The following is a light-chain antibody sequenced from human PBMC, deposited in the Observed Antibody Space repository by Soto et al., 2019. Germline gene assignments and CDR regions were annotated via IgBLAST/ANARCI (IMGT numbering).Light chain of an antibody. Sequence: DIQMTQSPSSLSASVGDRVTITCRASQDISNYLAWYQQKPGKIPKLLIYAASTLQSVLPSRFSGSGSGADFTLTISSLQPEDVATYYCQKYNSAPPFTFGPGTKVDIK. CDR2: AAS. CDR3: QKYNSAPPFT. CDR1: QDISNY. J-gene: IGKJ3*01. V-gene: IGKV1-27*01.